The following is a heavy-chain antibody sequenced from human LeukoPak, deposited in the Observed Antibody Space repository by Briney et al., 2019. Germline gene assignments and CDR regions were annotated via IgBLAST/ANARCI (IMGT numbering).Heavy chain of an antibody. Sequence: VASVKVSCKASGYSFTSYGISWVREAPGRGLEWVGYISAYDGETRYAQKFQGRVTLTTDTPTGTVYMEMRRLRSDDTAVYYCARGGKNYFDFWGQGTLVTVSS. J-gene: IGHJ4*02. CDR1: GYSFTSYG. D-gene: IGHD1-26*01. CDR3: ARGGKNYFDF. V-gene: IGHV1-18*01. CDR2: ISAYDGET.